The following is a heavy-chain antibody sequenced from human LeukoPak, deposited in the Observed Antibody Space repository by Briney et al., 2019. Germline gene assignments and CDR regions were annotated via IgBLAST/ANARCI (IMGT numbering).Heavy chain of an antibody. J-gene: IGHJ4*02. Sequence: SVKVSCKASRGTFSSYAISWVRQAPGQGLEWMGGIIPIFGTANYAQKFQGRVTITADESTSTAYMELSSLRSENTAVYYCASSLIVVVPAVRGLGDWGQGTLVTVSS. D-gene: IGHD2-2*01. CDR2: IIPIFGTA. CDR3: ASSLIVVVPAVRGLGD. CDR1: RGTFSSYA. V-gene: IGHV1-69*01.